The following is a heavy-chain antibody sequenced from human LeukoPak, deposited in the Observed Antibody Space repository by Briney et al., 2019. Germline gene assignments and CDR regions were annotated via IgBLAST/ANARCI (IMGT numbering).Heavy chain of an antibody. CDR1: GYTFTDYY. CDR3: ARERNYGDYGNAFDV. J-gene: IGHJ3*01. Sequence: ASVKVSCKASGYTFTDYYIHWMRQAPGQGLEWMGWINPKRGVTTYAQKFQGRVTMTRDTSITTDYMELTRLRSDDTTIYYCARERNYGDYGNAFDVWGQGTKVTASS. V-gene: IGHV1-2*02. CDR2: INPKRGVT. D-gene: IGHD4-17*01.